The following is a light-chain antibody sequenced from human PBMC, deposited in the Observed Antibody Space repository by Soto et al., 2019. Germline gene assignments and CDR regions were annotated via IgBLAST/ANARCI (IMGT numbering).Light chain of an antibody. CDR3: QQYNNWPRT. CDR2: GAS. CDR1: QSVSSN. J-gene: IGKJ1*01. V-gene: IGKV3-15*01. Sequence: EIVMSQSAATLSVSPGERATLSCRASQSVSSNLAWYQQKPGQAPRLLIYGASARATGIPARFSGSGSGTEFTLTISSLQSEDIAVYYCQQYNNWPRTFGQGSKVAIK.